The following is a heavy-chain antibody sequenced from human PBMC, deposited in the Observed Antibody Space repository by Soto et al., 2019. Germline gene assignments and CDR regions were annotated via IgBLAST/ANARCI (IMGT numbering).Heavy chain of an antibody. Sequence: QVQLLESGGGAVQPERSLRLSCAASGFTFSSYAVHWVRQAPGKGLEWVAVISYDGNNKYYAESVKGRFTISRDNSKNTLYLQMSSLRPEYTAVYSCAGGKGTNSGAYYYHGMYVWGQGATVTVSS. CDR2: ISYDGNNK. D-gene: IGHD1-7*01. CDR3: AGGKGTNSGAYYYHGMYV. J-gene: IGHJ6*02. CDR1: GFTFSSYA. V-gene: IGHV3-30-3*01.